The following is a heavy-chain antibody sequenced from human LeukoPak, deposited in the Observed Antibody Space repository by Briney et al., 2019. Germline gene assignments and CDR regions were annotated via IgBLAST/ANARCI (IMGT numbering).Heavy chain of an antibody. J-gene: IGHJ4*02. Sequence: PGGSLRLSCAASGFTVSSNYMSWVRQAPGKGLEWVSLIYSGGSTYYADSMKGRFTISRDNSKNTLYLQMNSLRAEDTAVYYCARSPGAYCGGDCYPYYFDYWGQGTLVTVSS. V-gene: IGHV3-53*01. CDR1: GFTVSSNY. CDR3: ARSPGAYCGGDCYPYYFDY. D-gene: IGHD2-21*02. CDR2: IYSGGST.